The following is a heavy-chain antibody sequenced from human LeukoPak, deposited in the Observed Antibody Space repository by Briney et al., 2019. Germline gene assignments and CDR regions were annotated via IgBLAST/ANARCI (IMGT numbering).Heavy chain of an antibody. J-gene: IGHJ4*02. V-gene: IGHV1-18*01. Sequence: ASVKVSCKASGYTFTSYGIRWVRQAPGQGLEWMGWISAYNGNTNYAQKLQGRVTMTTDTSTSTAYMELRRLRSDDTAVYYCAATHYDYVWGSYRFQGSQQWGQGTLVTVSS. CDR2: ISAYNGNT. CDR3: AATHYDYVWGSYRFQGSQQ. D-gene: IGHD3-16*02. CDR1: GYTFTSYG.